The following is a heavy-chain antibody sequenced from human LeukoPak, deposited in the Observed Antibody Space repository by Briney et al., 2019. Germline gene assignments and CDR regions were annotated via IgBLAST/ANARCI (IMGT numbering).Heavy chain of an antibody. J-gene: IGHJ6*01. CDR1: GGTFSSYA. CDR3: ARDTPNLDSVPYYYDSSGYYYVVADGYGMDX. D-gene: IGHD3-22*01. CDR2: IIPIFGTA. V-gene: IGHV1-69*13. Sequence: SVKVSCKASGGTFSSYAISWVRQAPGQGLEWMGGIIPIFGTANYAQKFQGRVTITADESTSTAYMELSSLRSEDTAVYYCARDTPNLDSVPYYYDSSGYYYVVADGYGMDXWXXGTTVTVSS.